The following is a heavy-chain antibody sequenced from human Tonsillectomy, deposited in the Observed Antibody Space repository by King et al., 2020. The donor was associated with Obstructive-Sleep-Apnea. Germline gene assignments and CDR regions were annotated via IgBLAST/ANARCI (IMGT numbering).Heavy chain of an antibody. V-gene: IGHV3-30*04. CDR2: ISYDGSSK. D-gene: IGHD3-10*01. J-gene: IGHJ4*02. CDR3: SSTVTYYFDH. CDR1: GFTFSRFP. Sequence: QLVQSGGGVVQPGRSLRLSCAASGFTFSRFPMHWVRQAPGKGLEWVAVISYDGSSKYYADSVKGRFTISRDNSKNTLSLHMNTLRVEDTAVYYCSSTVTYYFDHWGQGTLVTVSS.